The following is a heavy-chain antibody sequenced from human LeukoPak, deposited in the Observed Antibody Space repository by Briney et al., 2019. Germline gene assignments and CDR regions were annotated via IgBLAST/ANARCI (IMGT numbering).Heavy chain of an antibody. J-gene: IGHJ6*03. Sequence: PSETLSLTCTVSGVSISSYYWSWIRQPAGKGLEWFGRIYTSGSTNYNPSLESRVTMSVDTSKNQFSLKLSSVTAADTAVYYCARDQQHIVVVTAIRYYYYMDVWGKGTTVTISS. CDR3: ARDQQHIVVVTAIRYYYYMDV. D-gene: IGHD2-21*02. V-gene: IGHV4-4*07. CDR2: IYTSGST. CDR1: GVSISSYY.